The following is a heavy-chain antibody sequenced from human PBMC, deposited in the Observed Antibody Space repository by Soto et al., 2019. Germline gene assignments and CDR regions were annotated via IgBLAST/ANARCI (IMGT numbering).Heavy chain of an antibody. D-gene: IGHD3-10*01. J-gene: IGHJ4*02. CDR2: INEDGGEK. V-gene: IGHV3-7*03. CDR3: ASDSASGSYPY. Sequence: PGESLKISSAASGFTFSSNSMTWVRQAPGKGLEWVDNINEDGGEKYYVGSVKGRFTISRDNAKNSLYLQMNSLRVEDTAVYHCASDSASGSYPYWGLGTLVTVSS. CDR1: GFTFSSNS.